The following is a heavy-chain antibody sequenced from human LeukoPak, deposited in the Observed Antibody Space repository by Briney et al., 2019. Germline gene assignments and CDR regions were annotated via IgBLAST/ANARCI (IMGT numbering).Heavy chain of an antibody. CDR2: IIPISGTA. J-gene: IGHJ4*02. CDR3: ALGLGIAAAELDY. CDR1: GGTFSSYA. Sequence: ASVKVSCKASGGTFSSYAINWMRQAPGQGLEWMGGIIPISGTANYAQKVQGRVTITADKSTNTAYMELSSLTSEDTAVYYCALGLGIAAAELDYWGQGTLVTVSS. D-gene: IGHD6-13*01. V-gene: IGHV1-69*06.